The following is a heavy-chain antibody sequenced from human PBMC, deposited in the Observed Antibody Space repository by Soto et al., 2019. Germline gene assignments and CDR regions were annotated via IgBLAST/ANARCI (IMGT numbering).Heavy chain of an antibody. Sequence: PGGSLRLSCAASGFTFSSYAMHWVRQAPGKGLEWVAVISYDGSNKYYADSVKGRFTISRDNSKNTLYLQMNSLRAEDTAVYYCARTAAAGLYYYYGMDVWGQGTTVTVSS. CDR1: GFTFSSYA. J-gene: IGHJ6*02. CDR2: ISYDGSNK. D-gene: IGHD6-13*01. CDR3: ARTAAAGLYYYYGMDV. V-gene: IGHV3-30-3*01.